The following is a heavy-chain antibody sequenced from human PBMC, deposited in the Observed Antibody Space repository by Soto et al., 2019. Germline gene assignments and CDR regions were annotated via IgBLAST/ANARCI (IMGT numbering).Heavy chain of an antibody. CDR3: ARDGSGGDWRFFDY. CDR2: IWYDGTTK. V-gene: IGHV3-33*01. CDR1: GFAFHRYG. J-gene: IGHJ4*02. Sequence: QVQLVESGGGVVQPGRSLRLSCAASGFAFHRYGIHWVRQAPDKGLEWVADIWYDGTTKYYADSVKGRFTVSRDDSENTVYLQMDSLRAGDTAVYYCARDGSGGDWRFFDYWGQGTLVTVSS. D-gene: IGHD3-10*01.